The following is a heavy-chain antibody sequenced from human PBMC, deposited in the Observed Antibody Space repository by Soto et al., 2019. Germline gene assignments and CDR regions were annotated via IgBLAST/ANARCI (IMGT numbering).Heavy chain of an antibody. Sequence: ASVNVSCTASGSTFTSYAMHWVRQAPGQRLEWMGWINAGNGNTKYSQKFQGRVTITRDTSASTAYMELSSLRSEDTAVYYCARDLPRIAARGVWFDPWGQGTLVTVSS. V-gene: IGHV1-3*01. J-gene: IGHJ5*02. D-gene: IGHD6-6*01. CDR1: GSTFTSYA. CDR3: ARDLPRIAARGVWFDP. CDR2: INAGNGNT.